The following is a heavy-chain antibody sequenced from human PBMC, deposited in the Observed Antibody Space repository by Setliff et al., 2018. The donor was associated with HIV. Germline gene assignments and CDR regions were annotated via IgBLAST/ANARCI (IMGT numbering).Heavy chain of an antibody. CDR2: IKQDGSEE. J-gene: IGHJ4*02. V-gene: IGHV3-7*01. D-gene: IGHD6-19*01. Sequence: GGSLRLSCAASGFTFSTYWMIWVRQAPGKGLEWVAKIKQDGSEEYYVDSVKGRFTISRDNAKNSVYLQMNSLRVEDTAMYYCTKDHLSGWASDCWGQGTLVTVTS. CDR3: TKDHLSGWASDC. CDR1: GFTFSTYW.